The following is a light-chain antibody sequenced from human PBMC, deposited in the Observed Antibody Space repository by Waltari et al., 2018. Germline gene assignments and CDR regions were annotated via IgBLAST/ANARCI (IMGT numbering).Light chain of an antibody. CDR2: DVS. CDR1: NSDIGTYNY. J-gene: IGLJ1*01. Sequence: QSALTQPASVSGSPGQSITISCTGTNSDIGTYNYVSWYQQHPGKAPKLIIYDVSNRPSGVSNRFSGSKSGNTASRTISGLQAEDEADYYCSSYTSSSTLVFGTGTKVTVL. CDR3: SSYTSSSTLV. V-gene: IGLV2-14*03.